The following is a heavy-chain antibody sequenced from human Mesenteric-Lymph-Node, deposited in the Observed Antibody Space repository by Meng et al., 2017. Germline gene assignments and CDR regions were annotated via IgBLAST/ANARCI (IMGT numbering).Heavy chain of an antibody. V-gene: IGHV3-9*03. CDR1: GFTFDDYA. CDR3: AKARRRYSGYDCFDY. J-gene: IGHJ4*02. Sequence: GGSLRLSCAASGFTFDDYAMHWVRQAPGKGLEWVSGISWNSGSIGYADSVKGRFTISRDNAKNSLYLQMNSLRAEDMALYYCAKARRRYSGYDCFDYWGQGTLVTVSS. D-gene: IGHD5-12*01. CDR2: ISWNSGSI.